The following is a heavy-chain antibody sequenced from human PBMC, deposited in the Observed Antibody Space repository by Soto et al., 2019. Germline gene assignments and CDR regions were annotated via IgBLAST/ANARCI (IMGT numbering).Heavy chain of an antibody. J-gene: IGHJ4*02. V-gene: IGHV3-15*07. CDR3: TTDGSIASRPSLGY. D-gene: IGHD6-6*01. CDR2: IKSKTAGGTT. Sequence: EVQLVESGGGLVKPGESLRLSCAASGFTFSNAWMNWVRQPPGKGLEWVGRIKSKTAGGTTGYAAPVKGRFTISRDDSKTTLYLQMNSLKTEDTAVYYCTTDGSIASRPSLGYWGQGTLVTVSS. CDR1: GFTFSNAW.